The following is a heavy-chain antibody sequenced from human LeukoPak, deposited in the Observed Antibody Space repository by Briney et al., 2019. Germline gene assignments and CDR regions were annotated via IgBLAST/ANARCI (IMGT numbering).Heavy chain of an antibody. V-gene: IGHV1-69*01. D-gene: IGHD4-11*01. CDR1: GGTFSSYA. CDR2: IIPIFGTA. J-gene: IGHJ4*02. CDR3: AREPFDYSNYLSY. Sequence: SVKVSCKASGGTFSSYAISWVRQAPGQGLEWMGGIIPIFGTANYTQKFQGRVTITADESTSTAYMELSSLRSEDTAVYYCAREPFDYSNYLSYWGQGTLVTVSS.